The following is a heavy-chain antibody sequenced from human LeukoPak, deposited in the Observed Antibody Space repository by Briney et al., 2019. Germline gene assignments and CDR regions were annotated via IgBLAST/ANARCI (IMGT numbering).Heavy chain of an antibody. V-gene: IGHV5-51*01. CDR1: GYSFTSYW. J-gene: IGHJ4*02. CDR3: AGRGVIAAAGKYFDY. D-gene: IGHD6-13*01. Sequence: GESLKISCKGSGYSFTSYWIGWVRQMPGKGLEWMGIIYPGDSDTRYSPSFQGQVTISADKSISTAYLQWSSLKASDTAMYYCAGRGVIAAAGKYFDYWGQGTLVTVSS. CDR2: IYPGDSDT.